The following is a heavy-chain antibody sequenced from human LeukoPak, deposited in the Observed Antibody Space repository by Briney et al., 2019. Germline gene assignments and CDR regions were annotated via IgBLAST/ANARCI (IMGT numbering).Heavy chain of an antibody. CDR3: ASEGIAVAGTVDY. Sequence: GGSLRLSCAASGFTFSDYYMSWIRQAPGKGLEWVSYISSSGSTIYYADSVKGRFTISRDNSKNTLYLQMNSLRAEDTAVYYCASEGIAVAGTVDYWGQGTLVTVSS. J-gene: IGHJ4*02. CDR1: GFTFSDYY. CDR2: ISSSGSTI. V-gene: IGHV3-11*01. D-gene: IGHD6-19*01.